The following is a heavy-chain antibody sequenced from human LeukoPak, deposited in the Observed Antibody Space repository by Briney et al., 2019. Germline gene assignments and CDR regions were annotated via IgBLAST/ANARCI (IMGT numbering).Heavy chain of an antibody. J-gene: IGHJ4*02. CDR1: GFTFSSYG. Sequence: GGSLRLSCAASGFTFSSYGMHWVRQAPGKGLEWVAVIWYDGSNKYYVDSVKGRFTISRDNSKNTLYLQMNSLRAKDTAVYYCARDTYYYGSGSSLRYWGQGTLVTVSS. CDR2: IWYDGSNK. CDR3: ARDTYYYGSGSSLRY. V-gene: IGHV3-33*01. D-gene: IGHD3-10*01.